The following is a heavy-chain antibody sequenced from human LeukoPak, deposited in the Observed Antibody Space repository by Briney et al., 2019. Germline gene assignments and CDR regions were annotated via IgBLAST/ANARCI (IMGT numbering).Heavy chain of an antibody. Sequence: GGSLRLSCAASGFTFSSYWMHWVRQAPGKGLVWVSNIKTDGSSTSYADSVKGRFTISRDNAKSTLYLLINTLRADDTAVYYCARDFNGFDSWGQGTLVTVSS. V-gene: IGHV3-74*01. CDR1: GFTFSSYW. CDR3: ARDFNGFDS. D-gene: IGHD2-8*01. CDR2: IKTDGSST. J-gene: IGHJ4*02.